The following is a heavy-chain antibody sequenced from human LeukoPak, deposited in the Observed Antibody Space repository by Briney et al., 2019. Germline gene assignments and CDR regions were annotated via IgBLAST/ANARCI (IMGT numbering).Heavy chain of an antibody. J-gene: IGHJ4*02. CDR3: AKDKGISISDYYDSSGYLQD. CDR1: GFTFDDYA. D-gene: IGHD3-22*01. Sequence: HPGGSLRLSCAASGFTFDDYAMPWVRQAPGKGLEWVSGISWNSGSIGYADSVKGRFTISRDNAKNSLYLQMNSLRAEDTALYYCAKDKGISISDYYDSSGYLQDWGQGTLVTVSS. CDR2: ISWNSGSI. V-gene: IGHV3-9*01.